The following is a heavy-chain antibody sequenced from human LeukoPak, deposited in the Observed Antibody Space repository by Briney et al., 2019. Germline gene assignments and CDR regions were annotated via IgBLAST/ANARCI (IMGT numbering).Heavy chain of an antibody. CDR1: GGSFSGYY. D-gene: IGHD1-26*01. Sequence: SETLFLTCAVYGGSFSGYYRSWIRQPPGKGLEWIGEINHSGRTNYNPALKSRVTISVDTSKNQFSLKLSSVTAADTAVYYCALSGSYSNFDYWGQGTLVTVSS. V-gene: IGHV4-34*01. CDR3: ALSGSYSNFDY. CDR2: INHSGRT. J-gene: IGHJ4*02.